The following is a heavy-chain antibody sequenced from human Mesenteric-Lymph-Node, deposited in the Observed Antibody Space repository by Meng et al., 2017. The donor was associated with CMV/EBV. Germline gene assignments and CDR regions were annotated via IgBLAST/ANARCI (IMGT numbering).Heavy chain of an antibody. J-gene: IGHJ4*02. Sequence: SVTLSLTCSVSGASISSNYWSWIRQPPGKGLEWIGYIYYSGSTFHNPSLRSRVTMSVDTSKNQFSLNLSSVTAADTGVYFCARSPGHWSLDYWGQGTLVTVSS. D-gene: IGHD2-8*02. CDR2: IYYSGST. V-gene: IGHV4-59*01. CDR1: GASISSNY. CDR3: ARSPGHWSLDY.